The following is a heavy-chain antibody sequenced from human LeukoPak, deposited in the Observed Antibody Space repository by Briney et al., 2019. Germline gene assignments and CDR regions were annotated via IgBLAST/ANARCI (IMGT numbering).Heavy chain of an antibody. CDR1: GYTFTSYA. Sequence: ASVKVSCKASGYTFTSYAMHWVRQAPGQGLEWMGWINPNSGDTNYARNFQGRVTMTRDTSISTAYMELTCLRSDDTAVYYCARSHRIAVAGVHWFDPWGQGTLVTVSS. V-gene: IGHV1-2*02. J-gene: IGHJ5*02. CDR3: ARSHRIAVAGVHWFDP. D-gene: IGHD6-19*01. CDR2: INPNSGDT.